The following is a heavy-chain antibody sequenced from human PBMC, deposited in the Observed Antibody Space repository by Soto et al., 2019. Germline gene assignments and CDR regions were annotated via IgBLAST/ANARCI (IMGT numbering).Heavy chain of an antibody. V-gene: IGHV3-23*01. Sequence: HPGGSLRLSCAASGFTFSSYAMSWVRQAPGKGLEWVSAISGSGGSTYYADSVKGRFTISRDNSKNTLYLQMNSLRAEDTAVYYCQGDLITTPKIRPSDAFDIRGQRTMVTVSS. CDR1: GFTFSSYA. CDR2: ISGSGGST. D-gene: IGHD3-16*01. J-gene: IGHJ3*02. CDR3: QGDLITTPKIRPSDAFDI.